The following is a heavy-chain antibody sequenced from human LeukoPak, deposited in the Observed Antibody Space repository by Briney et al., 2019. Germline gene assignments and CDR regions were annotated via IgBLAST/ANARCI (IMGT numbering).Heavy chain of an antibody. CDR2: IYTSGST. CDR3: ARGVGYCSSTSCYSSYYYYYYMDV. J-gene: IGHJ6*03. D-gene: IGHD2-2*01. CDR1: GGSISSYY. V-gene: IGHV4-4*09. Sequence: PSETLSLTCTVSGGSISSYYWSWIRQPPGKGLEWIGYIYTSGSTNYNPSLKSRVTISVDTSKNQFSLKLSSVTAADTAVYYCARGVGYCSSTSCYSSYYYYYYMDVWGKGTTVTVSS.